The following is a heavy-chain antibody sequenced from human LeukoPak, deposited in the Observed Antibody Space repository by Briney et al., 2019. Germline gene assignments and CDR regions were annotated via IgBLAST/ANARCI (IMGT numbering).Heavy chain of an antibody. CDR1: GFTFSSYA. V-gene: IGHV3-30*01. Sequence: GGSLRLSCAASGFTFSSYAMHGVRQAPGKGREWGAVISYEGSNKYYAGSVKGRFTISRDNSKDTLYLQLNSLRAEDTAAYYCANSQRRYCSSTSCYTGYMDVWGKGTTVTVSS. CDR2: ISYEGSNK. CDR3: ANSQRRYCSSTSCYTGYMDV. J-gene: IGHJ6*03. D-gene: IGHD2-2*02.